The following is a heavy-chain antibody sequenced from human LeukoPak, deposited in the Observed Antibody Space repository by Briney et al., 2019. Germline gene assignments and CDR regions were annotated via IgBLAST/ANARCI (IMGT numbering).Heavy chain of an antibody. V-gene: IGHV1-46*01. CDR3: ARRIGTNDDY. CDR1: GYTFTSYY. J-gene: IGHJ4*02. D-gene: IGHD1-7*01. CDR2: INPSGGST. Sequence: GASVKVSCKASGYTFTSYYMHWVRQAPGQGLEWMGIINPSGGSTSYTQKFQGRVTMTRNTSISTAYMELSSLRSEDTAVYYCARRIGTNDDYWGQGTLVTVSS.